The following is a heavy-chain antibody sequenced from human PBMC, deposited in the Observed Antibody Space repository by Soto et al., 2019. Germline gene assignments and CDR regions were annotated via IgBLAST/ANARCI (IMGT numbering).Heavy chain of an antibody. CDR1: GGSFSGYY. D-gene: IGHD6-13*01. Sequence: KSSETLSLTCAVYGGSFSGYYWSWIRQPPGKGLEWIGEINHSGSTNYNPSLKSRVTISVDTSKNQFSLKLSSVTAADTAVYYCARGFLIAAAGTRTYGMDVWAQGTTVTVSS. V-gene: IGHV4-34*01. CDR3: ARGFLIAAAGTRTYGMDV. CDR2: INHSGST. J-gene: IGHJ6*02.